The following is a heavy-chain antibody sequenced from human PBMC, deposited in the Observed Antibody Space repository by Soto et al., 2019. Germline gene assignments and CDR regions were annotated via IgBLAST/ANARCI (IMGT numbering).Heavy chain of an antibody. CDR1: GFTFSSYS. Sequence: EVQLVESGGGLVKPGGSLRLSCAASGFTFSSYSMNWVRQAPGKGLEWVSSISSSSSYIYYADSVKGRFTISRDNAKNSLYLQLNSLRAEDTAVYYCAREWFGELLYVDSYYFDYWGQGTLVTVSS. D-gene: IGHD3-10*01. CDR3: AREWFGELLYVDSYYFDY. J-gene: IGHJ4*02. CDR2: ISSSSSYI. V-gene: IGHV3-21*01.